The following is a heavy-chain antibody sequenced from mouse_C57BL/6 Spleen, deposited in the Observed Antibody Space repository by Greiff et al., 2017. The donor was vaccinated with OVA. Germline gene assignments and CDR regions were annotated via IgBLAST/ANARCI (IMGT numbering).Heavy chain of an antibody. Sequence: EVQGVESGGGLVKPGGSLKLSCAASGFTFSSYAMSWVRQTPEKRLEWVATISDGGSYTYYPDNVKGRFTISRDNAKNNLYLQMSHLKSEDTAMYYCARGRRSGAMDYWGQGTSVTVSS. CDR1: GFTFSSYA. CDR3: ARGRRSGAMDY. CDR2: ISDGGSYT. V-gene: IGHV5-4*01. D-gene: IGHD1-1*01. J-gene: IGHJ4*01.